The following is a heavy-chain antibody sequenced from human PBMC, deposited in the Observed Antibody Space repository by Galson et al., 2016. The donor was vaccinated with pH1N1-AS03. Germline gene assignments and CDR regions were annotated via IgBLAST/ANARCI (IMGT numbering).Heavy chain of an antibody. V-gene: IGHV4-39*07. CDR3: ARRANWGFTGRQNWFDP. D-gene: IGHD7-27*01. CDR1: GGSSSSSSDY. CDR2: INHSGST. Sequence: SETLSLTCTVSGGSSSSSSDYWGWIRQSPGKGLEWIGEINHSGSTNYNPSLKNRVTISVDTSTNQFSLNLTSVTAADTAVYYCARRANWGFTGRQNWFDPWGQGTLVTVSS. J-gene: IGHJ5*02.